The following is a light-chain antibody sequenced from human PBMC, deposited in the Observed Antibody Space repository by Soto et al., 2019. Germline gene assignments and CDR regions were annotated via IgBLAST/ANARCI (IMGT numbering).Light chain of an antibody. CDR2: KAS. J-gene: IGKJ4*01. Sequence: DIQMTQSPSTLSASVGDRVTITCRASQGISTWLAWYQQKPGKAPKLLIYKASSLEGGVPSRFGGSGSGTLFNITISSLHPDDFATYYCQQYNTYPLTFGGGTTVDIK. V-gene: IGKV1-5*03. CDR1: QGISTW. CDR3: QQYNTYPLT.